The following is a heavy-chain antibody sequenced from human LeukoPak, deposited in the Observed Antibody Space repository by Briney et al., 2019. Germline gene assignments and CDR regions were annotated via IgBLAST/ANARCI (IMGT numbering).Heavy chain of an antibody. J-gene: IGHJ4*02. D-gene: IGHD1-7*01. CDR3: ARDVNYDHTY. Sequence: GGSLRLSCAASGLTVSSYYMTWVRQAPGKGLEWVSVIYSGGSTYYADSVKGRFTISRDNSKNTLYLQMNNLRAEDTAVYYCARDVNYDHTYWGQGTLVTVSS. V-gene: IGHV3-66*01. CDR2: IYSGGST. CDR1: GLTVSSYY.